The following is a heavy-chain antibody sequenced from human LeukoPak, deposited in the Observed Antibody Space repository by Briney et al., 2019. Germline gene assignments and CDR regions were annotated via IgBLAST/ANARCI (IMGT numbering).Heavy chain of an antibody. CDR1: GGSISTYY. V-gene: IGHV4-4*09. CDR3: ARALYSVTGSAHVDY. CDR2: IYNSGST. Sequence: PETLALPCTVSGGSISTYYWSWIRQPPGKGLEWIGYIYNSGSTNYNPSLKSRVTISVDTSNNQFSLKLSSVTAADTAVYYCARALYSVTGSAHVDYWRRGTVVTVS. J-gene: IGHJ4*02. D-gene: IGHD5/OR15-5a*01.